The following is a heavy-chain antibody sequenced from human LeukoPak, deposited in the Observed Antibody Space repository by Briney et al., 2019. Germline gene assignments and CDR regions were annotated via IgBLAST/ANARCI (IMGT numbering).Heavy chain of an antibody. Sequence: GGSLRLSCAASGFTFSDYYMSWIRQAPGKGLEWVSYISSSGSTIYYADSVKGRFTISRDDAKNSLYLQLNSLRAEDTAVYYCARDLGEQQSVNLDYWGQGTLVTVSS. J-gene: IGHJ4*02. CDR3: ARDLGEQQSVNLDY. CDR2: ISSSGSTI. D-gene: IGHD3-10*01. CDR1: GFTFSDYY. V-gene: IGHV3-11*01.